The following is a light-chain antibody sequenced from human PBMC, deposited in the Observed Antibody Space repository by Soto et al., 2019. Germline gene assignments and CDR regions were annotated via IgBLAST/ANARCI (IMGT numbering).Light chain of an antibody. CDR3: QQYTIYST. V-gene: IGKV1-5*01. Sequence: DIQMTQSPATLSASVGDRVTITCRASQSISSWLAWYQQKPGKAPQLLIYDVSNLESGVPSRFSGSGSGTEFTLTISSLQPDDFATYYCQQYTIYSTCGGGTKVDTK. CDR1: QSISSW. J-gene: IGKJ4*01. CDR2: DVS.